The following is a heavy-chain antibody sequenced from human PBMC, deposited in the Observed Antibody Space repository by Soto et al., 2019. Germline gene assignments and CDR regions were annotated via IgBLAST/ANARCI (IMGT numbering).Heavy chain of an antibody. CDR1: GFTFSSYA. CDR2: ISGSGGST. CDR3: AKDRHYYGSGSPGYFDY. Sequence: PGGSLRLSCAASGFTFSSYAMSWVRQAPGKGLEWVSAISGSGGSTYYADSVKGRFTISRDNSRNTLYLQMNSLRAEDTAVYYCAKDRHYYGSGSPGYFDYWGQGTLVTVSS. J-gene: IGHJ4*02. V-gene: IGHV3-23*01. D-gene: IGHD3-10*01.